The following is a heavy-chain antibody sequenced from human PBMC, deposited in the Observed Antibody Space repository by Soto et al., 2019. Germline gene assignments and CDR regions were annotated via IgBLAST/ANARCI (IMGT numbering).Heavy chain of an antibody. CDR1: GYTFTSYY. Sequence: QVQLVQSGAEVKKPGASVKVSCKASGYTFTSYYMHWVRQAPGQGLEWMGIINPSGGSTSYAQKFQGRVTMTRDTSTSTHYIELTSLRSEATAVYYCARSYYGSGPTINNWFDPCDQGTLVTVSS. V-gene: IGHV1-46*01. CDR2: INPSGGST. J-gene: IGHJ5*02. D-gene: IGHD3-10*01. CDR3: ARSYYGSGPTINNWFDP.